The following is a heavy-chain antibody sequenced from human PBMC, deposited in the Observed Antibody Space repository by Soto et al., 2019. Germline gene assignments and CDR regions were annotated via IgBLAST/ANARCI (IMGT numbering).Heavy chain of an antibody. D-gene: IGHD3-10*01. CDR1: GGSFSGYY. CDR3: AGVEGSGSFLKNYYSGMAV. Sequence: PSETLSLTCAVYGGSFSGYYWSWIRQPPGKGLEWIGEINHSGSTNYNPSLKRRVTISVDTSKNQFSLKLSSVTAADTAVYYCAGVEGSGSFLKNYYSGMAVWGKGPTVPVPP. CDR2: INHSGST. V-gene: IGHV4-34*01. J-gene: IGHJ6*04.